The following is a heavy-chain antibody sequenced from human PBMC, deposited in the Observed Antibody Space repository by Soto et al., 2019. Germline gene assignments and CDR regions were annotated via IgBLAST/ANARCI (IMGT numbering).Heavy chain of an antibody. Sequence: SETLSLTCTVSGGSISSHYWSWIRQPPGKGLEWIGYIYYSGSTNYNPSLKSRVTISVDTSKNQFSLKLSSVTAADTAVYYCARSSWDIVVVPASYGMDVWGQGTTVTVSS. D-gene: IGHD2-2*01. CDR1: GGSISSHY. CDR2: IYYSGST. V-gene: IGHV4-59*11. J-gene: IGHJ6*02. CDR3: ARSSWDIVVVPASYGMDV.